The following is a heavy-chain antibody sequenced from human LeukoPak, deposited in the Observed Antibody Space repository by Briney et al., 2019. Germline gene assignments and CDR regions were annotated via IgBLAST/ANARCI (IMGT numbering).Heavy chain of an antibody. CDR2: IKQDGSEE. Sequence: GGSLRLSCAASGFTFSNYWMSWVRQAPGKGLEWVANIKQDGSEEYHVDSVRGRFTISRDNAKNSLYLQMNSLRAEDTAVYYCARNADWGRGTLVTVSS. CDR1: GFTFSNYW. V-gene: IGHV3-7*01. CDR3: ARNAD. J-gene: IGHJ4*02.